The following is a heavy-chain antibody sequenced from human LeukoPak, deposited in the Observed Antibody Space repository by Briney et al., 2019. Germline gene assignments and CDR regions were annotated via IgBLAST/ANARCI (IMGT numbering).Heavy chain of an antibody. J-gene: IGHJ4*02. CDR2: ISYDGSNK. V-gene: IGHV3-30-3*01. D-gene: IGHD4-23*01. CDR3: ARELKHAGNDY. CDR1: GFTFSTYA. Sequence: PGRSLRLSCAASGFTFSTYAMHWVRQAPGKGLEWVAVISYDGSNKYYADSMKGLFTISRDNSKNTLYLQMNSLRAEDTAVYYCARELKHAGNDYWGQGTLVTVSS.